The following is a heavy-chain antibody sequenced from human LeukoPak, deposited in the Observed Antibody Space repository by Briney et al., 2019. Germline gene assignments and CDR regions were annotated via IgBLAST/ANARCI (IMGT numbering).Heavy chain of an antibody. Sequence: GGSLRLSCAASGFTFSSYAMSWVRQAPGKGLEWVSAISGSGGSTYYADSVKGRFTISRDNSKNTPYLQMNSLRAEDTAVYYCAKDRSGYSYGCFDYWGQGTLVTVSS. CDR1: GFTFSSYA. CDR3: AKDRSGYSYGCFDY. V-gene: IGHV3-23*01. CDR2: ISGSGGST. J-gene: IGHJ4*02. D-gene: IGHD5-18*01.